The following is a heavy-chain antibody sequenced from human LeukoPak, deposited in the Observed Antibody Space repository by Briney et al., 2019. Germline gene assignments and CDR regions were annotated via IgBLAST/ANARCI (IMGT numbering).Heavy chain of an antibody. Sequence: GASVKVSCKASGGTFSSYAISWVRQAPGQGLEWMGGIIPIFGTANYAQKFQGRVTITADESTSTAYMELSSLRSEDTAVYYCARGNVGEPWLVQRYYYYMDGWGKGTTVTISS. J-gene: IGHJ6*03. CDR3: ARGNVGEPWLVQRYYYYMDG. D-gene: IGHD6-19*01. V-gene: IGHV1-69*13. CDR2: IIPIFGTA. CDR1: GGTFSSYA.